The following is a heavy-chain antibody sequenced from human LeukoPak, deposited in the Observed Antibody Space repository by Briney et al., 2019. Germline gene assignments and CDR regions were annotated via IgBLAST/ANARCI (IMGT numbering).Heavy chain of an antibody. CDR2: ISTDNGNT. D-gene: IGHD1-1*01. J-gene: IGHJ3*02. V-gene: IGHV1-18*01. CDR1: GYSFTSYG. CDR3: ARAQSRTHWDWFDI. Sequence: GASVKVSCRASGYSFTSYGISWARQAPGRGLEWMGWISTDNGNTNYVQNLQGRVSMTRDTFTSTVYMELRSLRSDDTAVYYCARAQSRTHWDWFDIWGEGTVVTVPS.